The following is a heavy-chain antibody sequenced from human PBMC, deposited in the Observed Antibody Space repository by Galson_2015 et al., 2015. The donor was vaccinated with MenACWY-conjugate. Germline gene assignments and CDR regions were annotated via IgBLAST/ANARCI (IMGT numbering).Heavy chain of an antibody. CDR3: ARDTSPAS. V-gene: IGHV4-59*01. CDR1: GASISSYY. D-gene: IGHD6-25*01. CDR2: IYYSGRS. J-gene: IGHJ4*02. Sequence: ETMSLTCTVSGASISSYYWRWIRRPPGKGLEWIGYIYYSGRSNYNPSLKRRVTMSVDTSKNQFSLNLSSVTAADTAVYYCARDTSPASWGQGTLVTVSS.